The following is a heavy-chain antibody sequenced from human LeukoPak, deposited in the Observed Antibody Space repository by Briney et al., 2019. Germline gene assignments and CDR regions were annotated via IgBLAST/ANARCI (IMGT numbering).Heavy chain of an antibody. J-gene: IGHJ4*02. CDR3: AKGFYYISGSFRSLDS. Sequence: GGSLRLSCAASRLTFSSFAMSWVRQAPGEGREWVSSISPGGGATYYADSVKGRFTVSRDNSKNTLYLQMNSLRAEDAALYYCAKGFYYISGSFRSLDSCGQGTLVTVSS. CDR2: ISPGGGAT. V-gene: IGHV3-23*01. CDR1: RLTFSSFA. D-gene: IGHD3-10*01.